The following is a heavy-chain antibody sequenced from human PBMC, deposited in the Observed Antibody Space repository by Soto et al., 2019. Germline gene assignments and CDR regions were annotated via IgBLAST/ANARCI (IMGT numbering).Heavy chain of an antibody. CDR2: IIPILGIA. CDR1: GGTFSSYT. V-gene: IGHV1-69*08. Sequence: QVQLVQSGAEVKKPGSSVKVSCKASGGTFSSYTISWVRQAPGQGLEWMGRIIPILGIANYAQKFQGRVTITADKSTSTAYMELSSLRSEDTAVYYCARDGQSSSWPPDYWGQGTLVTVSS. CDR3: ARDGQSSSWPPDY. J-gene: IGHJ4*02. D-gene: IGHD6-13*01.